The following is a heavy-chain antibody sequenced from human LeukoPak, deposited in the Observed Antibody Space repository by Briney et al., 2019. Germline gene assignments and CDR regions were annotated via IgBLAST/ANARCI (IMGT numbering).Heavy chain of an antibody. CDR1: GGSISSSSYY. CDR2: IYYSGST. J-gene: IGHJ6*02. CDR3: AREGLPGYYGMDV. V-gene: IGHV4-39*07. Sequence: SETLSLTCTVSGGSISSSSYYWGWIRQPPGKGLEWIGSIYYSGSTYYNPSLKSRVTISVDTSKNQFSLKLSSVTAADTAVYYCAREGLPGYYGMDVWGQGTTVTVSS. D-gene: IGHD7-27*01.